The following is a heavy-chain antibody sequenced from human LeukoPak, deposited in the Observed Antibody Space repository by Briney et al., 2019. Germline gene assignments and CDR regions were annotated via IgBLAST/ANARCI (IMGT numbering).Heavy chain of an antibody. CDR3: VTDLRGLRFNNY. Sequence: ASVKVSCKVSGYTLTELSMHWVRQAPGKGLEWMGSFDPEDGETIYAQKFQGRVTMTEDTSTDTAYMELSSLRSEDTAVYYCVTDLRGLRFNNYWGQGTLATVSS. CDR1: GYTLTELS. J-gene: IGHJ4*02. CDR2: FDPEDGET. D-gene: IGHD3-3*01. V-gene: IGHV1-24*01.